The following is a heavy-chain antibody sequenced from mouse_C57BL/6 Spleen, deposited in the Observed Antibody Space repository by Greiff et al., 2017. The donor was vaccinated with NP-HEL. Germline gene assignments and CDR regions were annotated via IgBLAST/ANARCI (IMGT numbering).Heavy chain of an antibody. J-gene: IGHJ1*03. D-gene: IGHD2-12*01. CDR1: GYTFTSYW. CDR2: IYPGSGST. V-gene: IGHV1-55*01. Sequence: QVQLQQPGAELVKPGASVKMSCKASGYTFTSYWITWVKQRPGQGLEWIGDIYPGSGSTNYNEKFKSKATLTVDTSSSTAYMQLSSLTSEDSAVYYCARGNYYKKYVDVWGTGTTVTVSS. CDR3: ARGNYYKKYVDV.